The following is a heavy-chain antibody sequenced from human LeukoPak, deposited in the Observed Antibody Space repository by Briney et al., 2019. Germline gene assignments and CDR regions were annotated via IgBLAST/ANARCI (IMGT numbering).Heavy chain of an antibody. CDR1: GFNLRGNA. CDR3: AKEQDSCDV. CDR2: KAYDGRE. V-gene: IGHV3-30-3*02. J-gene: IGHJ3*01. Sequence: PGRSLRLSCAASGFNLRGNALQWIRQAPGKGLECVAVKAYDGREFYSESVKGRFTISSDNSKNTFYLQMNSLTIEDTAMYYCAKEQDSCDVWGQGTMDTVS.